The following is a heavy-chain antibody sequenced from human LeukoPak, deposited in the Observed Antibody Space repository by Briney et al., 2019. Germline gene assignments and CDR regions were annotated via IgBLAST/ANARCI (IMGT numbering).Heavy chain of an antibody. V-gene: IGHV3-21*01. Sequence: GGSLRLSCAASGLTVSSNYMNWVRQAPGKGLEWVSSISSSSSYIYYADSVKGRFTISRDNAKNSLYLQMNSLRAEDTAVYYCARGQGLYGDFDYWGQGTLVTVSS. CDR1: GLTVSSNY. CDR2: ISSSSSYI. CDR3: ARGQGLYGDFDY. J-gene: IGHJ4*02. D-gene: IGHD4-17*01.